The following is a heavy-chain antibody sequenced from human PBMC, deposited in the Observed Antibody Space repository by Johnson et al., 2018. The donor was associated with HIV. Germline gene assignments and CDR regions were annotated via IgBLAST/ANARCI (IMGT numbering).Heavy chain of an antibody. D-gene: IGHD2-15*01. CDR3: ARERYGSQAIDAFDI. J-gene: IGHJ3*02. CDR1: GFTFSRYA. V-gene: IGHV3-30-3*01. Sequence: QVQLVESGGGVVQPGRSLRLSCAPSGFTFSRYAMHWVRQAPGKGLEWVAVISYHGSNKYYADSVKGRFTISRDNSKNTLYLQMNSLRTDDTAVYYCARERYGSQAIDAFDIWGQGTLVTVSS. CDR2: ISYHGSNK.